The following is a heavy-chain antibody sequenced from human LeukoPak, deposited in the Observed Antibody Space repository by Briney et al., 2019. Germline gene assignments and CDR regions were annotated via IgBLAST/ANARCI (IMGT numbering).Heavy chain of an antibody. V-gene: IGHV4-30-4*01. CDR3: ASTVGYYGSGSYPDY. CDR2: IYYTRGT. Sequence: SQTLSLTCTVSGDSISNDDYFWSWTRQPPGEGLEWIAYIYYTRGTYYNPSLRSRVAMSVDKSKNQFSLKLSSVTAADTAVYYCASTVGYYGSGSYPDYWGQGTLVTVSS. D-gene: IGHD3-10*01. CDR1: GDSISNDDYF. J-gene: IGHJ4*02.